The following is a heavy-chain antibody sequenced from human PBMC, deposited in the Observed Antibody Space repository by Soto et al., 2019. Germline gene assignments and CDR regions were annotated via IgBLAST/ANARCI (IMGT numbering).Heavy chain of an antibody. CDR3: FLEWLPLADYYMDV. D-gene: IGHD3-3*01. J-gene: IGHJ6*03. CDR2: IKSKTDGGTT. V-gene: IGHV3-15*01. CDR1: GFTFSNAW. Sequence: GGSLRLSCAASGFTFSNAWMSWVRQAPGKGLEWVGRIKSKTDGGTTDYAAPVKGRFTISRDDSKNTLYLQMNSLKTEDTAVYYGFLEWLPLADYYMDVWGKGTTVTVSS.